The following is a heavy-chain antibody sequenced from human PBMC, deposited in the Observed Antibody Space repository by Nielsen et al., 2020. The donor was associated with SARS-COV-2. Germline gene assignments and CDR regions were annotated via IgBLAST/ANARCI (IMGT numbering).Heavy chain of an antibody. CDR2: INHSGST. V-gene: IGHV4-34*01. CDR3: ARKRGVFDY. J-gene: IGHJ4*02. D-gene: IGHD5-24*01. CDR1: GGSFSGYY. Sequence: SETLSLTCAVYGGSFSGYYWSWIRQPPGKGLEWIGEINHSGSTNYNPSLKSRVTISVDTSKNQFSLKLSSVTAADTAVYYCARKRGVFDYWGQGTLVTVSS.